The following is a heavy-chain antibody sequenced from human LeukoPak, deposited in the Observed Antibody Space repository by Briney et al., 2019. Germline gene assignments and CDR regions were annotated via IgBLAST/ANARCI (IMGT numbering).Heavy chain of an antibody. Sequence: PGGSLRLSCAASGFTVSNNYMRWVRQAPGKGLEWVSLIYSGGATFYADAVKGRFTISRDGSKNTLYLQMNSLRAEDTAVYYCARDPPAVAAYTYGWGQGTLVTVSS. CDR3: ARDPPAVAAYTYG. CDR1: GFTVSNNY. V-gene: IGHV3-66*01. CDR2: IYSGGAT. D-gene: IGHD6-6*01. J-gene: IGHJ4*02.